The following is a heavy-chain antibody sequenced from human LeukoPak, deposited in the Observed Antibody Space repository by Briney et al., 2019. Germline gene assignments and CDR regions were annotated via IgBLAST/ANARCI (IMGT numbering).Heavy chain of an antibody. CDR2: IYYTGST. Sequence: SETLSLTCTVSGDSINNGDYFWSWIRQSPGKGLEWIGYIYYTGSTYDNPSLESRVIISIDTSKNQFSLRLNSVTATDTAVYFCARMVGCNTSIRLDPWGQGALVTVSS. CDR3: ARMVGCNTSIRLDP. V-gene: IGHV4-30-4*01. D-gene: IGHD4-23*01. J-gene: IGHJ5*02. CDR1: GDSINNGDYF.